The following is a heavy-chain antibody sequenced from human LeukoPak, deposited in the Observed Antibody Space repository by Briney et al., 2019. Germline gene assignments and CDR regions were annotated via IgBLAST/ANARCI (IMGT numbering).Heavy chain of an antibody. CDR2: IYYSGST. Sequence: PSETLSLTCTVSGGSISSSSYYWGWIRQPPGKGLEWIGSIYYSGSTYYNPSLKSRVTISVDTSKNQFSLKLSSVTAADTAVYYCARFASDNSHDYWGQGTLVTVSS. J-gene: IGHJ4*02. CDR3: ARFASDNSHDY. CDR1: GGSISSSSYY. V-gene: IGHV4-39*07. D-gene: IGHD1-14*01.